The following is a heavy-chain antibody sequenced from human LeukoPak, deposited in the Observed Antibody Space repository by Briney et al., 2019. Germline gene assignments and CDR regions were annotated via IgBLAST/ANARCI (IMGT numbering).Heavy chain of an antibody. D-gene: IGHD4-17*01. CDR2: IKSKTDGGTT. CDR1: GFTFSNAW. V-gene: IGHV3-15*01. CDR3: TTEDFYGDCFFDFDY. Sequence: GGSLRLSCAASGFTFSNAWMSWVRQAPGKGLEWVGRIKSKTDGGTTDYAAPVKGRFTISRDDSKNTLYLQMNSLKTEDTAVYYCTTEDFYGDCFFDFDYWGQGTLVTVSS. J-gene: IGHJ4*02.